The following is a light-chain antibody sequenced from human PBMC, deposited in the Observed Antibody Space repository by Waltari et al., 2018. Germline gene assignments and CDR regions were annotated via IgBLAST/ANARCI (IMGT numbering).Light chain of an antibody. Sequence: EIVLTQSPGTLSLSPGERATLSCRASQSVSSTYLAWYQHKPGQAPRRLIYGISIRATGVPSRFSGSGSGTDFTLTIRRLEAEDSAVYYCKQYGSSPPMYTFGQGTKLEIK. J-gene: IGKJ2*01. CDR2: GIS. V-gene: IGKV3-20*01. CDR3: KQYGSSPPMYT. CDR1: QSVSSTY.